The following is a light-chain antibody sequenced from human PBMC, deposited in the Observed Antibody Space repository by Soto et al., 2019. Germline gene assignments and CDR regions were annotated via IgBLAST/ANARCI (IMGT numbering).Light chain of an antibody. CDR2: GAS. CDR3: QQYNNWPRT. V-gene: IGKV3-15*01. CDR1: QSVSSN. J-gene: IGKJ1*01. Sequence: EIVMTQSPATLSVSPGERATLSCRASQSVSSNLAWYQQKPAQAPRLLIYGASTRATGIPARFSGSGSGTELTLTSSRLQSEDFAVYYCQQYNNWPRTFGQGTKVEIK.